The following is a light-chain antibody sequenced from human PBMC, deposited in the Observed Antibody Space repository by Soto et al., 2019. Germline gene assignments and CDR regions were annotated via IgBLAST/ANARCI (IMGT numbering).Light chain of an antibody. Sequence: EIVLTQSPATLSLSPGERATLSCRASQSLSSYLAWYQQKPGQAPRLLIYDASNRATGIPARFSGSGSGTDLTLTTSSLETEDFEVYYCQQSSNWLTFGGGTKVDIK. CDR1: QSLSSY. J-gene: IGKJ4*01. V-gene: IGKV3-11*01. CDR2: DAS. CDR3: QQSSNWLT.